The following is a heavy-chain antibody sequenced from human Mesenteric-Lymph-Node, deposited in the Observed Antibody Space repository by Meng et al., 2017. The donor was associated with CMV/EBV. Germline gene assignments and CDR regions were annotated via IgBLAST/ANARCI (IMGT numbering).Heavy chain of an antibody. J-gene: IGHJ5*02. CDR3: TKGSGWNDP. Sequence: GESLKISCAASGFTVSSNYMSWVRQAPGKGLEWVSVIYSGGSTYYADSVKGRFTVSRDNSKNTLFLQMTSLRADDTALYYCTKGSGWNDPWGQGTLVTVSS. CDR1: GFTVSSNY. CDR2: IYSGGST. D-gene: IGHD6-19*01. V-gene: IGHV3-53*01.